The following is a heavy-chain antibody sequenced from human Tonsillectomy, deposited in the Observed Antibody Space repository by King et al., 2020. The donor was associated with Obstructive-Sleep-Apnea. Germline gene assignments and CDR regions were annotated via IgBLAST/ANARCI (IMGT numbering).Heavy chain of an antibody. Sequence: VQLVESGGGVVQPGRSLRLSCAASGFTFSSYGMHWVRQAPGKGLEWVAVIWYDGSNKYYADSVKGRFTISRDNSKNTLYLQMNSLRAEDTAVYYCARAPDSSGYYYVYYYYGMDVWGQGTTVTVSS. V-gene: IGHV3-33*01. CDR1: GFTFSSYG. CDR2: IWYDGSNK. CDR3: ARAPDSSGYYYVYYYYGMDV. D-gene: IGHD3-22*01. J-gene: IGHJ6*02.